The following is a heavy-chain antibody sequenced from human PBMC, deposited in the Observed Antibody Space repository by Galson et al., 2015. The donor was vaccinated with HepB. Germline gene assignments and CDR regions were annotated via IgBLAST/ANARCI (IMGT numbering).Heavy chain of an antibody. D-gene: IGHD3-10*01. CDR1: GFTFSSYS. CDR2: ISSSSSTI. V-gene: IGHV3-48*02. Sequence: SLRLSCAASGFTFSSYSMNWVRQAPGKGLEWVSYISSSSSTIYYADSVKGRFTISRDNAKNSLYLQMNSLRDEDTAVYYCARYYYGSGSPGVPVYWYFDLWGRGTLVTVSS. J-gene: IGHJ2*01. CDR3: ARYYYGSGSPGVPVYWYFDL.